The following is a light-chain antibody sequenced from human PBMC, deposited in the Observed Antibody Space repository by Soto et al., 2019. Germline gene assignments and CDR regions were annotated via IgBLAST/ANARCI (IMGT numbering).Light chain of an antibody. Sequence: QSVLTQPPSASATPGQRITISCSGASTNIAWYQHLPGTSPKLRIYNNNQRPSGVPDRYSGSRSGTSASLAISGLRSEDEADYYCAACDDSLSGPYVFGTGTKVTVL. J-gene: IGLJ1*01. CDR3: AACDDSLSGPYV. CDR1: STNIA. V-gene: IGLV1-47*01. CDR2: NNN.